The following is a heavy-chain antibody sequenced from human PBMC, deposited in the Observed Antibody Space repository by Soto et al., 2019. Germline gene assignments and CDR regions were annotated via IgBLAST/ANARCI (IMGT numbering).Heavy chain of an antibody. Sequence: GGSLRLSCVVSGFTFSDHEMNWVRQAPGKGPEWISRISESGGTTSYADSVRGRFTISRDNARDSLYLHMNNLRAEDTAIYYCARDRSLIFAVPPYGMDVWGQGTTVTVSS. CDR3: ARDRSLIFAVPPYGMDV. D-gene: IGHD3-3*01. V-gene: IGHV3-48*03. CDR1: GFTFSDHE. CDR2: ISESGGTT. J-gene: IGHJ6*02.